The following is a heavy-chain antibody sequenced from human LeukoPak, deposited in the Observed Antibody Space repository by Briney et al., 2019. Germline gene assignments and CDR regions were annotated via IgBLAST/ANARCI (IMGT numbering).Heavy chain of an antibody. D-gene: IGHD6-6*01. CDR1: GYTFTGYY. CDR3: ARDRRLYNSFDP. CDR2: INPNSGGT. Sequence: ASVKVSCRASGYTFTGYYMHWVRQAPGQGLEWMGWINPNSGGTNYAQKFQGRVTMTRDTSISTAYMELSRLRSDDTAVYYCARDRRLYNSFDPWGQGTLVTVSS. V-gene: IGHV1-2*02. J-gene: IGHJ5*02.